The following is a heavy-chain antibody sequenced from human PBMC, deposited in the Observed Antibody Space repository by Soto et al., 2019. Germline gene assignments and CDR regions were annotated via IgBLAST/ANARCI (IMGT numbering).Heavy chain of an antibody. CDR2: FDPEDGET. Sequence: GASVKVSCKVSGYTLTELSMHWVRQAPGKGLEWMGGFDPEDGETIYAQKFQGRVTMTEDTSTDTAYMELSSLRSEDTAVYYCATSAGASSIAARLEPKGYRQLNYGMDVWGQGTTVTVSS. CDR3: ATSAGASSIAARLEPKGYRQLNYGMDV. CDR1: GYTLTELS. D-gene: IGHD6-6*01. V-gene: IGHV1-24*01. J-gene: IGHJ6*02.